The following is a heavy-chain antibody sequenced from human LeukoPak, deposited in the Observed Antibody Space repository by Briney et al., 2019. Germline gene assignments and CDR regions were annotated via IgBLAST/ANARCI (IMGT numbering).Heavy chain of an antibody. V-gene: IGHV3-30*02. J-gene: IGHJ4*02. CDR1: GFTFSSYA. CDR2: IRYDGSNK. D-gene: IGHD5-18*01. CDR3: AKDGIQLWNTGLRY. Sequence: GGSLRLSCAASGFTFSSYAMHWVRQAPGKGLEWVAFIRYDGSNKYYADSVKGRFTISRDNSKNTLYLQMNSLRAEDTAVYYCAKDGIQLWNTGLRYWGQGTLVTVSS.